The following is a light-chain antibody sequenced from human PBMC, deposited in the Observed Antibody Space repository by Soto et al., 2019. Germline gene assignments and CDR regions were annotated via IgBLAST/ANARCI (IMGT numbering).Light chain of an antibody. CDR1: QSISSW. J-gene: IGKJ1*01. V-gene: IGKV1-5*03. Sequence: DIQMTQSPSTLSASVGDRVTITCRASQSISSWLAWYQQKPGKDPKILIYKASSLESGVPSRFSGSGSGTEFILTICSLQPDDFATYYCQQYNSFPTFGQGTKLEIK. CDR2: KAS. CDR3: QQYNSFPT.